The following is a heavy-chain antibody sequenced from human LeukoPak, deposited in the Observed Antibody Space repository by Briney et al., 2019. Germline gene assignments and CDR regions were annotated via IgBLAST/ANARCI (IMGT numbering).Heavy chain of an antibody. J-gene: IGHJ4*02. V-gene: IGHV3-73*01. Sequence: GGSLKLSCAASGFTFSDSAFHWVRQASGKGLEWVGRIRSKPNNYATAYSASVKGRFTISRDDSKNTAYLQMNSLNTEDTAMYYCTRHLIRAIAFDYWGQGALVSVSS. CDR2: IRSKPNNYAT. CDR3: TRHLIRAIAFDY. D-gene: IGHD3-16*01. CDR1: GFTFSDSA.